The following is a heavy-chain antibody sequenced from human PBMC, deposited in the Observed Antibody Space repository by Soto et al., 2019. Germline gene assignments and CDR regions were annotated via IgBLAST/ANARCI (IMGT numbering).Heavy chain of an antibody. J-gene: IGHJ4*02. CDR2: IIPLFGTP. CDR3: ASERVGEMATGGYFDH. CDR1: GGTFSNDA. V-gene: IGHV1-69*01. Sequence: QVQLVQSGAEVKSPGSSVKVSCKASGGTFSNDAFSWVRQAPGQGLGWVGGIIPLFGTPNYAQDFQGRVIITADESSSTTYMELTSLRSEDTAVYYCASERVGEMATGGYFDHWGQGTLVTVSS. D-gene: IGHD3-10*01.